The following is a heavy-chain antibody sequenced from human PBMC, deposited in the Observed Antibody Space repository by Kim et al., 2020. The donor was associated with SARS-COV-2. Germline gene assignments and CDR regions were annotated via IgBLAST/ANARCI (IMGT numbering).Heavy chain of an antibody. D-gene: IGHD3-22*01. V-gene: IGHV3-30*07. J-gene: IGHJ6*02. CDR3: ARAFPNYYYGSSVPFGMDV. Sequence: GRFTISRDNSKNTLYLQMNSLRAEDTAVYYWARAFPNYYYGSSVPFGMDVWGQGTTVTVSS.